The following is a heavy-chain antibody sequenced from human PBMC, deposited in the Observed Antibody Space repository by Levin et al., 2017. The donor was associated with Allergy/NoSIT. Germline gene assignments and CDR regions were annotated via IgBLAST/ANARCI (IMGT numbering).Heavy chain of an antibody. CDR1: GDSVSSTSVA. D-gene: IGHD3-10*01. Sequence: SQTLSLPCDISGDSVSSTSVAWSWIRQSPSRGLEWLGRTYYRSEWYNNYALPVQSRITINPDTSKNHFSLHLNSVTPEDTAVYYCARDMGDSGSYFSFDIWGQGTVVTVSS. J-gene: IGHJ3*02. CDR3: ARDMGDSGSYFSFDI. CDR2: TYYRSEWYN. V-gene: IGHV6-1*01.